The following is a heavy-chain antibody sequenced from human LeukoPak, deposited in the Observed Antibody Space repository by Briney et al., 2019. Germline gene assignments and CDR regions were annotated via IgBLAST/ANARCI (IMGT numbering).Heavy chain of an antibody. J-gene: IGHJ6*02. Sequence: GGSLRLPCAASGFTFSSYGMNWVRQAPGKGLEWVSYISSSGSTIYYADSVKGRFTISRDNAKNSLYLQMNSLRAEDTAVYYCARRGTDGYNEYYYYGMDVWGQGTTVTVSS. CDR3: ARRGTDGYNEYYYYGMDV. CDR1: GFTFSSYG. D-gene: IGHD5-24*01. CDR2: ISSSGSTI. V-gene: IGHV3-48*03.